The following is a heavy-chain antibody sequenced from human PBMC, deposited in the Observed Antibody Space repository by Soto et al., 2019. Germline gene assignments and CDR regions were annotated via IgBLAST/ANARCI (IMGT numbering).Heavy chain of an antibody. D-gene: IGHD5-18*01. V-gene: IGHV3-9*01. J-gene: IGHJ5*02. CDR2: ISWNSGSI. CDR1: GFTFDDYA. CDR3: AKGGYSYGSCGGWFDP. Sequence: DVQLVESGGGLVQPGRSLRLSCAASGFTFDDYAMHWVRQAPGKGLEWVSGISWNSGSIGYADSVKGGFTISRYNAKNSLDLQMNSLRAEDTALYYCAKGGYSYGSCGGWFDPWGQGTLVTVSS.